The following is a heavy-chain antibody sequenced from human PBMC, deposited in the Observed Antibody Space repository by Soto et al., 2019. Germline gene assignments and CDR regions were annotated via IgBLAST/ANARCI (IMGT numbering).Heavy chain of an antibody. J-gene: IGHJ5*02. D-gene: IGHD2-2*01. CDR3: ARVQGEGYCSSTSCYSWFDP. CDR1: GGTFSSYA. Sequence: SVKVSCKASGGTFSSYAISWVRQAPGQGLEWMGGIIPIFGTANYAQKFQGRVTITADESTSTAYMELSSLGSEDTAVYYCARVQGEGYCSSTSCYSWFDPWGQGTLVTVSS. CDR2: IIPIFGTA. V-gene: IGHV1-69*13.